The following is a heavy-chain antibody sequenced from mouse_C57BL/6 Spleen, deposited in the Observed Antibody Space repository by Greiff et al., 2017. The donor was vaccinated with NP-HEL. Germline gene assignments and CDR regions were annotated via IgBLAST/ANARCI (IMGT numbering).Heavy chain of an antibody. CDR1: GYTFTDYY. V-gene: IGHV1-76*01. CDR2: IYPGSGNT. Sequence: VQLQQSGAELVRPGASVKLSCKASGYTFTDYYINWVKQRPGQGLEWIARIYPGSGNTYYNEKFKGKATLTAEKSSSTAYMQLSSLTSEDSAVYYCARSYYYGSSYDWYFDVWGTGTTVTVSS. CDR3: ARSYYYGSSYDWYFDV. J-gene: IGHJ1*03. D-gene: IGHD1-1*01.